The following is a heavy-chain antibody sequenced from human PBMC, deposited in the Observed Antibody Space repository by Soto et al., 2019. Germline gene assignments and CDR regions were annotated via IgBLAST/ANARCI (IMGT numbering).Heavy chain of an antibody. D-gene: IGHD4-17*01. CDR1: GFTFSTYP. Sequence: PGGSLRLSCAASGFTFSTYPMIWVRQAPGKGLEGVSSISGSGGDTYYKDSVKGRFTISRDNSKNTVYLQMTSLRAEDTAVYYCAKILSTVATYSYGMDVWGQGTTVTVSS. J-gene: IGHJ6*02. V-gene: IGHV3-23*01. CDR3: AKILSTVATYSYGMDV. CDR2: ISGSGGDT.